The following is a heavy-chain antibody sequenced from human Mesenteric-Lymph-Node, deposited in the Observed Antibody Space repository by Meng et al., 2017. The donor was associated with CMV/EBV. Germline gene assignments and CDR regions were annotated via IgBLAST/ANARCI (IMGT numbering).Heavy chain of an antibody. J-gene: IGHJ4*02. V-gene: IGHV1-46*01. CDR3: ARGGSSVPAAPGAFDY. Sequence: ASVKVSCKASGYTFTSSSMHWVRQAPGQGLEWLGIVNPSGGSTIYAQKFQGRVTMTTDTSTTTVYLELSSLRSEDTAVYYCARGGSSVPAAPGAFDYWGQGTLVTVSS. CDR2: VNPSGGST. CDR1: GYTFTSSS. D-gene: IGHD2-2*01.